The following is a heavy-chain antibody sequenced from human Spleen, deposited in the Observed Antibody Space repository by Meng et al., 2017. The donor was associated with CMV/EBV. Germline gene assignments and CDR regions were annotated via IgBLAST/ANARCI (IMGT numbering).Heavy chain of an antibody. Sequence: GESLKISCAASGFTLSSYPMHWVRQAPGKGLEWVAFISFDGKDKFYADSVKGRFTISRDNSKNTLYLQMNSLRAEDTAVYYCARGEWEYSGLYGMDVWGQGTTVTVSS. CDR2: ISFDGKDK. CDR3: ARGEWEYSGLYGMDV. CDR1: GFTLSSYP. D-gene: IGHD5-12*01. V-gene: IGHV3-30*04. J-gene: IGHJ6*02.